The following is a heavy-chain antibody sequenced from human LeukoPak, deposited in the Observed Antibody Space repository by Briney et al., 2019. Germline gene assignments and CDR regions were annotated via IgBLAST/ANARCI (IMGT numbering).Heavy chain of an antibody. J-gene: IGHJ4*02. D-gene: IGHD6-19*01. V-gene: IGHV1-2*02. CDR1: GYTFTGYY. CDR2: INPNSGGT. Sequence: GASVKVSCKATGYTFTGYYMHCVRQAPGQGLEWMGWINPNSGGTNYAQKFQGRVTMTRDTSISTAYMELSRLRSDDTAVYYCARSVAVAGSPLGYWGQGTLVTVSS. CDR3: ARSVAVAGSPLGY.